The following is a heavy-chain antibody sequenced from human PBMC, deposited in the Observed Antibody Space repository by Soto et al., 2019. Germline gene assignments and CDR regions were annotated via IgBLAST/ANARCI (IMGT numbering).Heavy chain of an antibody. CDR3: ARDLSGPPYRSVYYGMDV. J-gene: IGHJ6*02. CDR2: ISSSSSYI. V-gene: IGHV3-21*01. CDR1: GFTFSSYS. D-gene: IGHD4-4*01. Sequence: GGSLRLSCAASGFTFSSYSMNWVRQAPGKGLEWVSSISSSSSYICYADSVKGRFTISRDNAKNSLYLQMNSLRAEDTAVYYCARDLSGPPYRSVYYGMDVWGQGTTVTVSS.